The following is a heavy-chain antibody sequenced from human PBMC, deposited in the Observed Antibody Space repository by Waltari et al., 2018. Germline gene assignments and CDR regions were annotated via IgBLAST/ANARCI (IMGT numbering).Heavy chain of an antibody. D-gene: IGHD3-9*01. V-gene: IGHV3-23*03. CDR1: GFTFSSFS. CDR3: AKDRISDSRYDIDY. Sequence: EVQLLESGGGLVQPGGSLRLSCAASGFTFSSFSMNWVRQAPGKGLEWVSIIYGAGSITYYADSVAGRFTISRDNSKNMVYLQMNSLRAEDTAMYYCAKDRISDSRYDIDYWGQGTQVTVSS. J-gene: IGHJ4*02. CDR2: IYGAGSIT.